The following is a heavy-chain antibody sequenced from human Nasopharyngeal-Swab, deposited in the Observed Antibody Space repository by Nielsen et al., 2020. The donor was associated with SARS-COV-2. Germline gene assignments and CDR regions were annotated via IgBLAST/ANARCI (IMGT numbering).Heavy chain of an antibody. CDR3: ARDQGWAVAGYYYYYGMDV. D-gene: IGHD6-19*01. Sequence: SETLSLTCTVSGGSISSYYWSWIRQPPGKGLEWIGYIYYSGSTNYNPSLKSRVTIPVDTSKNQFSLKLSSVTAADTAVYYCARDQGWAVAGYYYYYGMDVWGQGTTVTVSS. CDR2: IYYSGST. V-gene: IGHV4-59*13. CDR1: GGSISSYY. J-gene: IGHJ6*02.